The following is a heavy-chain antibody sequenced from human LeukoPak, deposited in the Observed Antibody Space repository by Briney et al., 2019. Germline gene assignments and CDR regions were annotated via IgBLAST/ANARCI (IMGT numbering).Heavy chain of an antibody. D-gene: IGHD3-22*01. CDR2: ITSSGNTT. J-gene: IGHJ4*02. CDR1: GFTFSLYA. V-gene: IGHV3-23*01. CDR3: ARGPVGGAYYDSSGYYY. Sequence: GGSLRVSCAASGFTFSLYAMSWVRQAPGKGLEWVAGITSSGNTTYYADPVKGRFTISRDNSRNTLYLQMNSLRAEDTAVYYCARGPVGGAYYDSSGYYYWGQGTLVTVTS.